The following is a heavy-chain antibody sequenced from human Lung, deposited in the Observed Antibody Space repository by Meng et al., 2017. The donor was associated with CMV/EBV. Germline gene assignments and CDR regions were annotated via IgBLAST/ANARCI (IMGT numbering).Heavy chain of an antibody. CDR2: VIPIMNAV. CDR1: A. Sequence: AVHWVRQAPGQGREWMAGVIPIMNAVNYAQEFQGRVTIITDQSTSPAHMEVTSLRFGDTAVYYCARHSRDYYGSGRPRAYYPLAVWGQGTTVTVSS. V-gene: IGHV1-69*05. CDR3: ARHSRDYYGSGRPRAYYPLAV. J-gene: IGHJ6*02. D-gene: IGHD3-10*01.